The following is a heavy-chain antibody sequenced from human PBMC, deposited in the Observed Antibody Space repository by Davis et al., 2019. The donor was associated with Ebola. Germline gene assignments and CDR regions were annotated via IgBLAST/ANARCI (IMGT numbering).Heavy chain of an antibody. D-gene: IGHD1-14*01. CDR1: GASISSHF. Sequence: MPSETLSLTCTVSGASISSHFWTWIRQPPGKGLEWIGYVHYSGSTDHNPSLKSRVTISVDTSKNHFSLMLTSVTASDTALYYCARGDHTGLDSWGQGTLVTVSS. CDR3: ARGDHTGLDS. V-gene: IGHV4-59*11. CDR2: VHYSGST. J-gene: IGHJ4*02.